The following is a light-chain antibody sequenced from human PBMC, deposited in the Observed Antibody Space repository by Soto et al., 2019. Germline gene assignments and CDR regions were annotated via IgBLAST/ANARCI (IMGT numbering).Light chain of an antibody. V-gene: IGKV3-11*01. J-gene: IGKJ4*01. CDR1: QSISIN. CDR2: DAS. Sequence: ELVVIQSPATLSLSPGEKATLSCRTSQSISINLAWYQQKPGQAPRLLIYDASIRAPGIPARFSGSGSGTDFNLTFNSLEPEDFAVYYCQQRSSGPLIFGGGTKVDIK. CDR3: QQRSSGPLI.